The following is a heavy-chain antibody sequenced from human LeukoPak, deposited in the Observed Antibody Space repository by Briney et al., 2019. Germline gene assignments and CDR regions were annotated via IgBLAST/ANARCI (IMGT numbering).Heavy chain of an antibody. Sequence: GGSLRLSCAASGFTFTTYWMHWVRQAPGKGLVWVSHINSDGSITSYADSVKGRFTISRDNAKNSLYLQMNSLRAEDTAVYYCARGLEMATITGYWGQGTLVTVSS. V-gene: IGHV3-74*01. CDR3: ARGLEMATITGY. CDR2: INSDGSIT. CDR1: GFTFTTYW. J-gene: IGHJ4*02. D-gene: IGHD5-24*01.